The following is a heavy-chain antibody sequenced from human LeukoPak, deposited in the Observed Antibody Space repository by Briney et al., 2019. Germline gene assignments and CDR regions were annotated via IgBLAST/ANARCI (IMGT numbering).Heavy chain of an antibody. D-gene: IGHD6-6*01. Sequence: SETLSLTCTVSGGSISSGGYYWSWIRQHPGKGLEWIGYIYYSGSTNYNPSLKSRVTISVDTSKNQFSLKLSSVTAADTAVYYCARVRYSSSSYYFDYWGQGTLVTVSS. CDR3: ARVRYSSSSYYFDY. J-gene: IGHJ4*02. V-gene: IGHV4-61*08. CDR2: IYYSGST. CDR1: GGSISSGGYY.